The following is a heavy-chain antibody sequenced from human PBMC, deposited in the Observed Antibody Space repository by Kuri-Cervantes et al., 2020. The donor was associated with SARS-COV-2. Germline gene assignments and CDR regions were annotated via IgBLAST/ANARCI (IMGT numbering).Heavy chain of an antibody. CDR1: GFTFSSYG. J-gene: IGHJ4*02. D-gene: IGHD7-27*01. CDR3: AKDVLGIRYFDY. CDR2: IRYDGSNK. Sequence: GESLKISCAASGFTFSSYGMHWVRQAPGKGLEWVAFIRYDGSNKYYADSVKGRFTISRDNSKNSLYLQMNSLRAEDTAVYYCAKDVLGIRYFDYWGQGTLVTVSS. V-gene: IGHV3-30*02.